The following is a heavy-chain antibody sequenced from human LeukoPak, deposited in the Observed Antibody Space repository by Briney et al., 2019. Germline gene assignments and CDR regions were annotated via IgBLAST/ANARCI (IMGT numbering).Heavy chain of an antibody. Sequence: SGTLSLTCAVSGGSISSNNWWSWLRQPPGKGLEWIGEIYHSGSTNYNPSLKSRVTISVDKSKNQFSLKLSSVTAADTAVYYCARAVYSSSAGDAFDIWGQGTMVTVSS. J-gene: IGHJ3*02. CDR2: IYHSGST. CDR1: GGSISSNNW. CDR3: ARAVYSSSAGDAFDI. D-gene: IGHD6-6*01. V-gene: IGHV4-4*02.